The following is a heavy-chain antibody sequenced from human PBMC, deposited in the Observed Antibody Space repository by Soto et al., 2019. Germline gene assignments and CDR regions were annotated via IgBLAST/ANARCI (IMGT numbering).Heavy chain of an antibody. D-gene: IGHD3-22*01. CDR2: ISYDGSYK. CDR1: GFTFSSYA. CDR3: ARGLDDTVGYYYFDY. Sequence: GGSLRLSCAASGFTFSSYAMHWVRQAPGTGLEWVAVISYDGSYKYYADSVKGRFTISRDHSKNTLYLQMNSLRAEDTALYYCARGLDDTVGYYYFDYWGQGTLVTVSS. V-gene: IGHV3-30*04. J-gene: IGHJ4*02.